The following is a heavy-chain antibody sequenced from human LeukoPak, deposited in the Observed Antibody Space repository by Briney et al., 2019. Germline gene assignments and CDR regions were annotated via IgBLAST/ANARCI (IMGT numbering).Heavy chain of an antibody. CDR1: GFTFSSYA. V-gene: IGHV3-7*01. Sequence: GGSLRHSCAASGFTFSSYAMHWVRQAPGKGLEWVANIKPDGTEKYYVDSLKGRFTISRDNAKNSLYLQMNSLRVEDTAVYYCARGGNSSWDYWGQGALVTVSS. CDR3: ARGGNSSWDY. J-gene: IGHJ4*02. CDR2: IKPDGTEK. D-gene: IGHD6-6*01.